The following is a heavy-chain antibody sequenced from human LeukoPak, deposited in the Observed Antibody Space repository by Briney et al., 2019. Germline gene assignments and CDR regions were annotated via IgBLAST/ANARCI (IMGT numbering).Heavy chain of an antibody. CDR2: ISSHAAYI. CDR3: ARTAIRVDFFDS. J-gene: IGHJ4*02. CDR1: GFTFSGYS. D-gene: IGHD2-21*02. V-gene: IGHV3-21*01. Sequence: GGSLRLSCAVSGFTFSGYSMKWVRQAPGTGLECVSSISSHAAYINYADSVKGRFTISRDNDKNSLFLDMNSLRVDDTAVYFCARTAIRVDFFDSWGQGTLVTVSS.